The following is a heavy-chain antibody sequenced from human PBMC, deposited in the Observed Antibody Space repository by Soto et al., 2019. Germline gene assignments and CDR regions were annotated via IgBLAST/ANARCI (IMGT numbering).Heavy chain of an antibody. Sequence: SVKVSCKASGGTFSSYAISWVRQAPGQGLEWMGGIIPIFGTANYAQKFQGRVTITADESTSTAYMELSSLKSEDMVIYSCRILLWFPPNWFDPWGQGTLVTVSS. V-gene: IGHV1-69*13. CDR3: RILLWFPPNWFDP. CDR1: GGTFSSYA. CDR2: IIPIFGTA. J-gene: IGHJ5*02. D-gene: IGHD3-10*01.